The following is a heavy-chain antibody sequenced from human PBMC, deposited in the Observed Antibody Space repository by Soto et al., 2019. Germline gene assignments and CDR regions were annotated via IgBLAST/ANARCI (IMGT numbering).Heavy chain of an antibody. D-gene: IGHD4-17*01. CDR3: ARPTTSDEY. CDR1: GFTFNSYA. V-gene: IGHV3-30-3*01. CDR2: ISYDGSNK. Sequence: QVQLVESGGGVVQPGRSLRLSCAASGFTFNSYAMHWVRQAPGKGLEWVAVISYDGSNKYYADSVQGRFTISRDNSKNTLYLQMNSLRAEDTAVYYCARPTTSDEYWGQGTLVTVSS. J-gene: IGHJ4*02.